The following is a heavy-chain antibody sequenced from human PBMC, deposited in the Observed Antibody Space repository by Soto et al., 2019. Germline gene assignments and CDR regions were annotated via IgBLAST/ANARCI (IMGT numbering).Heavy chain of an antibody. CDR1: GFTFSNAW. CDR3: TTDLDWSDPNYYHYYMDV. CDR2: IKSKTDGGTT. D-gene: IGHD2-21*01. Sequence: GGSLRLSCAASGFTFSNAWMSWVRQAPGKGLEWVGRIKSKTDGGTTDYAAPVKGRFTISRDDSKNTLYLQMNSLKTEDTAVYYCTTDLDWSDPNYYHYYMDVWGKGTTVTVSS. J-gene: IGHJ6*03. V-gene: IGHV3-15*01.